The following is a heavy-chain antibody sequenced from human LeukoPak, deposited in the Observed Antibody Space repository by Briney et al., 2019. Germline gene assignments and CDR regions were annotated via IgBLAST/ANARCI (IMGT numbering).Heavy chain of an antibody. D-gene: IGHD1-26*01. Sequence: PGGSLRLSCAASGFTFSSYAMSWVRQAPGKGLEWVSGISGRDSTTYCADSVKGRFTISRENSKNTLYLQMNSLRAEDTAVYYCATSGGSYWSWGQGTLVTVSS. V-gene: IGHV3-23*01. CDR1: GFTFSSYA. J-gene: IGHJ5*02. CDR3: ATSGGSYWS. CDR2: ISGRDSTT.